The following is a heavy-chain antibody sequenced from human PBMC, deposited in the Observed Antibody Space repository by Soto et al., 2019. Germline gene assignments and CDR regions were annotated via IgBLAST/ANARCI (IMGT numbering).Heavy chain of an antibody. CDR2: IWFDGSDK. Sequence: QVQLVESGGGVVQPGRSLRLSCAASGFTFSTYGMHWVRQAPGKGLEWVALIWFDGSDKYYTESVKGRFTISRDNSRSTVDLQMNSLRAEDTAVYYCVRLYCSAASCYSVGAFDIRGQGTMVTVTS. D-gene: IGHD2-2*01. CDR3: VRLYCSAASCYSVGAFDI. CDR1: GFTFSTYG. J-gene: IGHJ3*02. V-gene: IGHV3-33*01.